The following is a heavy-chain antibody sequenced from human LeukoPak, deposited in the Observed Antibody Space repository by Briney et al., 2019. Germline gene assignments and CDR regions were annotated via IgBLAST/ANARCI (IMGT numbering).Heavy chain of an antibody. CDR2: IKHSGST. Sequence: SETLSLTCAVYGGSFSGYYWSWICQPPGTGLEWVGEIKHSGSTNYNPSLKSRVTISVDTSKNQFSLNLRSVTAADTAVYYCARGPPYYYDSSGYYRFDYWGQGILVIVSS. CDR3: ARGPPYYYDSSGYYRFDY. D-gene: IGHD3-22*01. CDR1: GGSFSGYY. V-gene: IGHV4-34*01. J-gene: IGHJ4*02.